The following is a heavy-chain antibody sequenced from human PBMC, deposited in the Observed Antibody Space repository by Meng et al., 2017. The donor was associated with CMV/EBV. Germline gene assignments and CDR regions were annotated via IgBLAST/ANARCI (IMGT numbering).Heavy chain of an antibody. V-gene: IGHV3-66*02. J-gene: IGHJ4*02. CDR1: GFTVSSNY. CDR3: ARGLRLGKYQLLRGASGDY. CDR2: IYSGGST. D-gene: IGHD2-2*01. Sequence: GGSLRLSCAASGFTVSSNYMSWVRQAPGKGLEWVSVIYSGGSTYYADSVKGRFTISRDNSKNTLYLQMNSLRAEDTAVYYCARGLRLGKYQLLRGASGDYWGQGTLVTVSS.